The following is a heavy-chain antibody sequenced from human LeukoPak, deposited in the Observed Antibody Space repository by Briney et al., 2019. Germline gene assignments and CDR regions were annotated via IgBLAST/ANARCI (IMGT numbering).Heavy chain of an antibody. J-gene: IGHJ4*02. D-gene: IGHD2-15*01. CDR2: INPSDGST. CDR3: AREPHCSGGSCYFDH. V-gene: IGHV1-46*01. Sequence: ASVKVSCKASGYTFSSYYVHWVRQAPGQGLEWMAIINPSDGSTSYLQRFQGRVTLARDTSTNTVYMELSSLRSEDTAIYYCAREPHCSGGSCYFDHWGQGTLVTVSS. CDR1: GYTFSSYY.